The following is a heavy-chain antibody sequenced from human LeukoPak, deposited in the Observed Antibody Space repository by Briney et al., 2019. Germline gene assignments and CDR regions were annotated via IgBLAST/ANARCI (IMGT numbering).Heavy chain of an antibody. CDR2: INYSGST. V-gene: IGHV4-31*03. Sequence: SETLSVTCTVSGCSISGGGYSWSWIPQHPGKCLKWIRYINYSGSTYYNPSLKSRVTISVDTSKNQFSLKLSSVTAADTAVYYCARGPGWFDPWGQGTLVTVSS. J-gene: IGHJ5*02. CDR3: ARGPGWFDP. CDR1: GCSISGGGYS.